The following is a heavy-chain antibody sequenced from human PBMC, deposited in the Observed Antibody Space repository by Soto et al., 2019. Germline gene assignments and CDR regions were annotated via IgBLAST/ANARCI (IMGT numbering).Heavy chain of an antibody. Sequence: GESLKISCKGSGYSFTSYWISWVRQMPGKGLEWMGRIDPSDSYTNYSPSFQGHVTISADKSISTAYLQWSSLKASDTAMYYCARAYTIFGVVRYYYGMDVWGQGTTVTVSS. CDR2: IDPSDSYT. D-gene: IGHD3-3*01. J-gene: IGHJ6*02. V-gene: IGHV5-10-1*01. CDR1: GYSFTSYW. CDR3: ARAYTIFGVVRYYYGMDV.